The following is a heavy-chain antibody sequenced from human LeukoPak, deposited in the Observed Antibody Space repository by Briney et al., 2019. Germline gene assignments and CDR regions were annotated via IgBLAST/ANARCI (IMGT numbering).Heavy chain of an antibody. J-gene: IGHJ4*02. CDR1: GFTFSSYA. D-gene: IGHD3-10*01. CDR2: ISSNGGST. Sequence: PGGSLRLSCAASGFTFSSYAMHWVRQAPGKGLEYVSAISSNGGSTYYANSVKGRFTISRDNSKNTLYLQMGSLRAEDMAVYYCARVRSPYYYGSGSATPIFDYWGQGTLVTVSS. CDR3: ARVRSPYYYGSGSATPIFDY. V-gene: IGHV3-64*01.